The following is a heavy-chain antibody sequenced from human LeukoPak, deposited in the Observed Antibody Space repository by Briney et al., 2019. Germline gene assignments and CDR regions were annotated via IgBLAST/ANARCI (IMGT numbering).Heavy chain of an antibody. D-gene: IGHD6-6*01. CDR3: AQFGSRPHN. CDR2: IYSSVST. Sequence: AETLSLTCTVSGDSINDHYWSWIRQPPGEGLEWIAYIYSSVSTNYNPSLKSRVTISIDTSTSQFSLKLSSVTAADTAVYYCAQFGSRPHNWGQGTLVTVSS. J-gene: IGHJ4*02. V-gene: IGHV4-4*09. CDR1: GDSINDHY.